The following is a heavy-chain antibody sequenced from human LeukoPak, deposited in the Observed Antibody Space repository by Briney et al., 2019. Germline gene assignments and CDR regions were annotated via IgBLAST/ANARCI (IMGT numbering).Heavy chain of an antibody. Sequence: ASVKASCKASGYTLTGHYIHWVRQAPRQGLEWMGWISPHSGFTMYPQRFQGRVTMTTDTSISTAFLEVRRLRSDDAAAYYCARQTGDDALDIWGRGTMITVYS. J-gene: IGHJ3*02. CDR1: GYTLTGHY. V-gene: IGHV1-2*02. D-gene: IGHD7-27*01. CDR2: ISPHSGFT. CDR3: ARQTGDDALDI.